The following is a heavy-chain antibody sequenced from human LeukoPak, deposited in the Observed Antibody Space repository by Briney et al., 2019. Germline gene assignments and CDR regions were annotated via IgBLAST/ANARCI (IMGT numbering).Heavy chain of an antibody. CDR3: ARLAYCTNGVCYPVGFDY. CDR1: GFTFSDYY. CDR2: ISSSGSTI. V-gene: IGHV3-11*04. J-gene: IGHJ4*02. D-gene: IGHD2-8*01. Sequence: GGSLRLSCAASGFTFSDYYMSWIRQAPGKGLEWVSYISSSGSTIYYADSVKGRFTISRDNAKNSLYLQMNSLRAEDTAVYYCARLAYCTNGVCYPVGFDYWGQGTLVTVSS.